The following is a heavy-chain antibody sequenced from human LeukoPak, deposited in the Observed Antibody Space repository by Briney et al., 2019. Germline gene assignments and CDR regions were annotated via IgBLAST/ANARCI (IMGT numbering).Heavy chain of an antibody. CDR1: GYSFTSYW. CDR3: ARPGLVAATLDAFDI. Sequence: GESLKISCKGSGYSFTSYWIGWVRQMPGKGLEWMGIIYPGDSGTRYSPSFQGQVTISADKSISTAYLQWSSLKASDTAMYYCARPGLVAATLDAFDIWGQGTMVTVSS. D-gene: IGHD2-15*01. J-gene: IGHJ3*02. V-gene: IGHV5-51*01. CDR2: IYPGDSGT.